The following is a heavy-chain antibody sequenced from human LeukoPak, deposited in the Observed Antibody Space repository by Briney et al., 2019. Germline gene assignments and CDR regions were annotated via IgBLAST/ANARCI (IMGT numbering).Heavy chain of an antibody. CDR3: ARVALPYYDDSTGYYGYYNGMDV. J-gene: IGHJ6*02. V-gene: IGHV3-33*01. Sequence: GRSLRLSCAASGFIFRSYGMHWVRQAPGKGLEWVAVIWFDGDNKEYGDSVKGRFTISRDNSKNTLYLQMNSLRVEDTAVYYCARVALPYYDDSTGYYGYYNGMDVWGQGTTVTVSS. CDR2: IWFDGDNK. CDR1: GFIFRSYG. D-gene: IGHD3-22*01.